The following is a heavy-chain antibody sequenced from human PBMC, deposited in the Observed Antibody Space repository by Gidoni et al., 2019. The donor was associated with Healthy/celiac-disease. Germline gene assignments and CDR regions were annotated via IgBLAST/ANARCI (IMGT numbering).Heavy chain of an antibody. Sequence: QVQLQQWGAGLLMPSETLSLTCAVYGGSFSGYYWSWIRPPPGKGLEWIGEINHSGSTNHNPSLKSRVAISVDTSKNQFSLKLSAVTAADTAVYYCARGEANSGYDYWGQGTLVTVSS. CDR1: GGSFSGYY. V-gene: IGHV4-34*01. CDR2: INHSGST. CDR3: ARGEANSGYDY. J-gene: IGHJ4*02. D-gene: IGHD5-12*01.